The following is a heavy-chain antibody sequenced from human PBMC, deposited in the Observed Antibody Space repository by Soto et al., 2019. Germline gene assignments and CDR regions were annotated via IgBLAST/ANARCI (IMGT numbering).Heavy chain of an antibody. Sequence: QERLVQSGAEVKKPGSSMKISCKASGGLFSSFAISWVRQAPGRGLEWMGGIIPVFGTTNYAQKFQDRVTITADESTYTAYMELSSLRYEDTAIYYCAMGGSPYVWFNEFWGQGALVTVTS. CDR1: GGLFSSFA. D-gene: IGHD1-26*01. V-gene: IGHV1-69*01. CDR3: AMGGSPYVWFNEF. J-gene: IGHJ4*02. CDR2: IIPVFGTT.